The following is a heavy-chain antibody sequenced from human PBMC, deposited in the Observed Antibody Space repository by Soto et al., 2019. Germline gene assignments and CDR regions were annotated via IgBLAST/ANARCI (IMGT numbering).Heavy chain of an antibody. J-gene: IGHJ4*02. CDR2: INSDGSST. Sequence: EVQLVESGGGLVQRGGSLRLSCAASGFTFSSYWMHWVRQAPGKGLVWVSRINSDGSSTSYADSVKGRFTISRDNAKNTLYLQMNSLRAEDTAVYYCARDRPREVATSTLVYWGQGTLVTVSS. CDR1: GFTFSSYW. D-gene: IGHD5-12*01. CDR3: ARDRPREVATSTLVY. V-gene: IGHV3-74*01.